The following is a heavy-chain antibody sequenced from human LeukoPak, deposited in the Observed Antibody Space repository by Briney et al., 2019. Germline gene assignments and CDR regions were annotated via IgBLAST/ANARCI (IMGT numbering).Heavy chain of an antibody. D-gene: IGHD5-12*01. J-gene: IGHJ4*02. CDR3: ASRPPVSGYVVS. CDR1: GGSISTTSYY. V-gene: IGHV4-39*01. Sequence: PSETLSLTCNVSGGSISTTSYYWGWIRQSPGKGLEWIASMYYAGSTYYNPSLKSRVTISIDTSKNQVSMNLTSVTAADTAVYYCASRPPVSGYVVSWGQGTLVTVSS. CDR2: MYYAGST.